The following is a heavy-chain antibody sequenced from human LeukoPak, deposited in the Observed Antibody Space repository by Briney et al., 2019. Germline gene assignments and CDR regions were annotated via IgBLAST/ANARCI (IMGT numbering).Heavy chain of an antibody. Sequence: GGPLRLSCAASGFTRGNAWRSWVRKVPGRGRGGVGGIKSKTDGGTTDHAAPVKGRFTISRDDSKNTLYLQMNSLKTEDTAVYYCTTDPDPYYDFWSGLLGFGYVWGKGTTVTVSS. J-gene: IGHJ6*04. CDR1: GFTRGNAW. V-gene: IGHV3-15*01. D-gene: IGHD3-3*01. CDR2: IKSKTDGGTT. CDR3: TTDPDPYYDFWSGLLGFGYV.